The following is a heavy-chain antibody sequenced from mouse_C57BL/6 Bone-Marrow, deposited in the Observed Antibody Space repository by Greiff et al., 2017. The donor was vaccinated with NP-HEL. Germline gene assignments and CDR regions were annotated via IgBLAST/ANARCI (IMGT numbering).Heavy chain of an antibody. CDR1: GYTFTSYW. CDR2: IDPSDSYT. J-gene: IGHJ3*01. D-gene: IGHD3-2*02. CDR3: ARGGAAQALFAY. Sequence: QVQLQQPGAELVRPGTSVKLSCKASGYTFTSYWMHWVKQRPGQGLEWIGVIDPSDSYTNYNQKFKGKATLTVDTSSSTAYMQRSSLTSEDSAVYYCARGGAAQALFAYWGQGTLVTVSA. V-gene: IGHV1-59*01.